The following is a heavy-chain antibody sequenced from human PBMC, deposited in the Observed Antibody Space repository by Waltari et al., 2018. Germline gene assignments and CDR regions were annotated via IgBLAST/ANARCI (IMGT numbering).Heavy chain of an antibody. CDR2: MSYDGFSK. CDR3: AREGGTSGYSGFVDY. D-gene: IGHD2-2*01. J-gene: IGHJ4*02. V-gene: IGHV3-30*01. CDR1: EFTFRASI. Sequence: VESGGGVVQPGGSLRLSCAPPEFTFRASIINWVRQAPGKGLEWVSAMSYDGFSKYYADSVKGRFTIARDNSKNTVYLEINSLRPEDTAVYYCAREGGTSGYSGFVDYWGQGTQVTVSS.